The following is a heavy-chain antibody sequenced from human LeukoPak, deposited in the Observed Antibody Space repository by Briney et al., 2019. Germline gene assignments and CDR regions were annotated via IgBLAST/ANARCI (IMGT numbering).Heavy chain of an antibody. CDR3: ARDIAAAGPYYYYYYMDV. CDR1: GYTFTSYY. J-gene: IGHJ6*03. V-gene: IGHV1-46*01. D-gene: IGHD6-13*01. Sequence: ASVRVSCKASGYTFTSYYMHWVRQAPGQGLEWMGIINPSGGSTSYAQKFQGRVTMTRDTSTSTVYMELSSLRSEDTAVYYCARDIAAAGPYYYYYYMDVWGKGTTVTVS. CDR2: INPSGGST.